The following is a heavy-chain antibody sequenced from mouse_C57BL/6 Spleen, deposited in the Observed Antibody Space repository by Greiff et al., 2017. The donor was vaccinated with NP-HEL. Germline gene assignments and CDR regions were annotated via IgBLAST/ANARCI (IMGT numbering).Heavy chain of an antibody. CDR1: GFAFTDYY. Sequence: EVKLVESGGGLVQPGGSLSLSCAASGFAFTDYYMSWVRQPPGKAFEWLGFIRNKANGYTTEYSASVKGRFTISRDNSQSILYLQMNALRAEDSATYYCARSTRGYFDVWGTGTTVTVSS. J-gene: IGHJ1*03. V-gene: IGHV7-3*01. CDR2: IRNKANGYTT. D-gene: IGHD3-3*01. CDR3: ARSTRGYFDV.